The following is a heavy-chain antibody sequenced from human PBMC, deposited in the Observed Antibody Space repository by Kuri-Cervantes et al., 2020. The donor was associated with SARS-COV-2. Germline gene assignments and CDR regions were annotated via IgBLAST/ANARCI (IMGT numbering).Heavy chain of an antibody. CDR2: IIHGGRS. J-gene: IGHJ4*02. CDR3: ARHVRPEITIFGVVITADYFDY. V-gene: IGHV4-34*12. CDR1: GGSFRGYY. D-gene: IGHD3-3*01. Sequence: SETLSLTCAVYGGSFRGYYWNWIRQHPGKGLEWIGVIIHGGRSNYNPSLKSRVTMSLDTSKNQVTLRVKSVTAADTAVYYCARHVRPEITIFGVVITADYFDYWGQGTLVTVSS.